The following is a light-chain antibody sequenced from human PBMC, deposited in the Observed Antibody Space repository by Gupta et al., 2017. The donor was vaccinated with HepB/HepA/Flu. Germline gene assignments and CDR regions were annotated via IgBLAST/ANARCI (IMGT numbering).Light chain of an antibody. J-gene: IGKJ1*01. CDR1: QSVSSN. Sequence: EIVMTQSPATLSVYHGERATLSCRASQSVSSNLAWYQQRPGQAPRLLIYGASNRATGIPARFSGSGSGTEFTLTISSLQSEDFAVYYCQQYNNWPPTWTFGQGTKVEIK. V-gene: IGKV3-15*01. CDR2: GAS. CDR3: QQYNNWPPTWT.